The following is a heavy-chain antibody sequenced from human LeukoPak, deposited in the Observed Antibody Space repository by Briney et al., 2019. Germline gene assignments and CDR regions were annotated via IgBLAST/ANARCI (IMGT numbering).Heavy chain of an antibody. D-gene: IGHD5-12*01. J-gene: IGHJ4*02. CDR3: ARSGYSGYDPTIDY. CDR2: INPNSGGT. V-gene: IGHV1-2*02. CDR1: GYTFTGYY. Sequence: ASVKVSCKASGYTFTGYYVHWVRQAPGQGLEWMGWINPNSGGTNYAQKFQGRVTMTRDTSISTAYMELSRLRSDDTAVYYCARSGYSGYDPTIDYWGQGTLVTVSS.